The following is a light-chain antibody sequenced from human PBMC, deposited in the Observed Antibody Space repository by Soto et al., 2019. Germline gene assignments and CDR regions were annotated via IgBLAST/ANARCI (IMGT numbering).Light chain of an antibody. V-gene: IGLV2-14*01. CDR1: SSDVGGYNY. CDR2: EVS. CDR3: GSYTSSRAYV. J-gene: IGLJ1*01. Sequence: QSVLTQPASVSGSPGQSITISCTGTSSDVGGYNYVSWYQQQSGKAPKLMIHEVSNRPSGVSNRFSGSKSGNTASLTISGLQAEDEADYYCGSYTSSRAYVFGIGTKVTV.